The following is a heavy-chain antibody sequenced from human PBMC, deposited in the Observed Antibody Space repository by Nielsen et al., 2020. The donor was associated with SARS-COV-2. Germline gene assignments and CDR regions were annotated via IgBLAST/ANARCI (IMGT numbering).Heavy chain of an antibody. D-gene: IGHD3-9*01. Sequence: GSLKISCAASGFTFSSYAMHWVRQAPGKGLEWVALLSYDEINKYYADSVKGRFTISRDNSKNTLYLQMNSLRAEDTAVYYCATSTYYDILTGPNFDYWGQGTLVTVSS. J-gene: IGHJ4*02. CDR2: LSYDEINK. CDR3: ATSTYYDILTGPNFDY. V-gene: IGHV3-30*04. CDR1: GFTFSSYA.